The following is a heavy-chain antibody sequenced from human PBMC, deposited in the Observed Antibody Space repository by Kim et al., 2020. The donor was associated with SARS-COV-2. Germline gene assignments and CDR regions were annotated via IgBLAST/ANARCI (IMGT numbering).Heavy chain of an antibody. Sequence: SVKGRCTISRDNSKNTLYLQMNSLRAEDTAVYYCAKDRGGSSWDRGWFDYWGQGTLVTVSS. V-gene: IGHV3-30*02. CDR3: AKDRGGSSWDRGWFDY. J-gene: IGHJ4*02. D-gene: IGHD6-13*01.